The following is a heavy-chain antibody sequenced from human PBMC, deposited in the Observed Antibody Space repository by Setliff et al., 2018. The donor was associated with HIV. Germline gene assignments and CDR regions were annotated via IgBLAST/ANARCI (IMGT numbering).Heavy chain of an antibody. V-gene: IGHV4-4*02. Sequence: SETLSLTCAVSGGSISSSNWWSWVRQPPGKGLEWIGEIYHSGSTNYNPSLKSRVTISVDTARNQFSLKLSSVTAADTAVYYCGGAAPRTGQGTIDYWGQGTLVTVSS. J-gene: IGHJ4*02. D-gene: IGHD1-1*01. CDR2: IYHSGST. CDR3: GGAAPRTGQGTIDY. CDR1: GGSISSSNW.